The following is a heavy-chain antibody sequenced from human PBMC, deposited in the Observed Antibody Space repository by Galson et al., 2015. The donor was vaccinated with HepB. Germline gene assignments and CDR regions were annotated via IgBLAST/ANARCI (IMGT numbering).Heavy chain of an antibody. CDR2: IRYDGSNT. CDR1: GFTFSSYG. V-gene: IGHV3-30*02. J-gene: IGHJ4*02. Sequence: SLRLSCAASGFTFSSYGMHWVRQAPGKGLVWVAFIRYDGSNTYYADSVKGRFTISRDNAKNTLYLQMNSLRAEDTAVYYCAKRLRGSGGYPSIDYWGQGTLVTVSS. CDR3: AKRLRGSGGYPSIDY. D-gene: IGHD3-10*01.